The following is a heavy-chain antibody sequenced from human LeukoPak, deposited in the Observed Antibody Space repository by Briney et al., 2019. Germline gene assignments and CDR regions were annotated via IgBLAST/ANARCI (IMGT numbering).Heavy chain of an antibody. CDR1: GFTFSSYG. J-gene: IGHJ5*02. CDR2: ISYDGSNK. D-gene: IGHD4-17*01. CDR3: TKDPNGDYVGAFDP. V-gene: IGHV3-30*18. Sequence: PGGSLRLSCAASGFTFSSYGMHWVRQAPGKGLEWVAVISYDGSNKYYADSVKGRFTISRDNSQNTLYLQMNSLRAEDTAVYYCTKDPNGDYVGAFDPWGQGTLVTVSS.